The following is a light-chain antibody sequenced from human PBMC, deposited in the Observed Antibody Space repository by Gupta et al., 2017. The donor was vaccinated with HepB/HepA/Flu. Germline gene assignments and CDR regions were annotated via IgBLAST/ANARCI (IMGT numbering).Light chain of an antibody. CDR2: GAS. J-gene: IGKJ2*01. CDR1: QGISSW. Sequence: DIQMTQSPSSVSASVGDRVTFTCRASQGISSWLAWYQQKPGKAPKLLIYGASRVQSGVPWRFSGSGSGTDFTLTISSRQPEHLATYYCQQDNSFPYTFGQGTKMEIK. V-gene: IGKV1-12*01. CDR3: QQDNSFPYT.